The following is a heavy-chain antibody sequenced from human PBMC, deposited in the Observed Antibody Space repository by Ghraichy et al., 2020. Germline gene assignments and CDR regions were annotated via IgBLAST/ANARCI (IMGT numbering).Heavy chain of an antibody. D-gene: IGHD2-8*02. CDR2: IFYSGTT. V-gene: IGHV4-31*03. CDR3: ARDHAGAYYYYAMDV. J-gene: IGHJ6*02. CDR1: GVSITSDDYY. Sequence: SQTLSLTCTVSGVSITSDDYYWTWIRQHPGKGLEWIGYIFYSGTTYYNPSLKSRLNMFVDTSKNQFSLKLSSVTAADTAVYYCARDHAGAYYYYAMDVWGQGTTVTVSS.